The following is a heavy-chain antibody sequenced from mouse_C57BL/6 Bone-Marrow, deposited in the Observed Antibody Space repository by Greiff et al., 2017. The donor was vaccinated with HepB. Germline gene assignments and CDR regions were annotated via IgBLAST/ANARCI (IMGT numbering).Heavy chain of an antibody. CDR1: GYSITSGYY. D-gene: IGHD2-3*01. V-gene: IGHV3-6*01. Sequence: EVKLQESGPGLVKPSQSLSLTCSVTGYSITSGYYWNWIRQFPGNKLEWMGYISYDGSNNYNPSLKNRISITRDTSKNQFFLKLNSVTTEDTATYYCARDRRLLRGFAYWGQGTLVTVSA. J-gene: IGHJ3*01. CDR3: ARDRRLLRGFAY. CDR2: ISYDGSN.